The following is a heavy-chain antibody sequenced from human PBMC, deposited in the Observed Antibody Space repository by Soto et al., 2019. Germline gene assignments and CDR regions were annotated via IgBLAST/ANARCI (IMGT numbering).Heavy chain of an antibody. Sequence: DVQLLQSGGGLVQPGGSLTLSCAASRFIFSDYAMNWVRQAPGKGLEWVSSIGGSNTDRYYADSVKGRFIISRDNSKNTMYLQMNSLRDDDTAVYYCAKDAVSYNGKWDWFDSWGQGPLVTVSS. CDR1: RFIFSDYA. CDR2: IGGSNTDR. D-gene: IGHD1-26*01. J-gene: IGHJ5*01. CDR3: AKDAVSYNGKWDWFDS. V-gene: IGHV3-23*01.